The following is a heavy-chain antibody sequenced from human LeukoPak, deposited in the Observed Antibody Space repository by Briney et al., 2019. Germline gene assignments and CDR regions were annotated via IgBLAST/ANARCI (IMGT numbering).Heavy chain of an antibody. V-gene: IGHV3-7*01. CDR1: GFTFSSYW. J-gene: IGHJ6*03. CDR2: IKQDGSEK. CDR3: ARDRGSSWVYYYYMDV. D-gene: IGHD6-13*01. Sequence: PGGSLRLSCAASGFTFSSYWMSWVRQTPGKGLEWVANIKQDGSEKYYVDSVKGRFTISRDNAKNSLYLQMNSLRAEDTAVYYCARDRGSSWVYYYYMDVWGKGTPVTVSS.